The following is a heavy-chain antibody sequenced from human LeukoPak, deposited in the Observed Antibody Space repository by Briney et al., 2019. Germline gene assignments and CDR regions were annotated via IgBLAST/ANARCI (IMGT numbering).Heavy chain of an antibody. D-gene: IGHD3-22*01. J-gene: IGHJ4*02. V-gene: IGHV3-53*01. CDR1: GFTVSSNY. CDR2: IYSGGST. Sequence: GGSLRLSCAASGFTVSSNYMSWVRQAPGKGLEWVSVIYSGGSTYYADSVKSRFTISRDNSKNTLYLQMNSLRAEDTAVYYCARGSYYYDSSGYYQEGPFDYWGQGTLVTVSS. CDR3: ARGSYYYDSSGYYQEGPFDY.